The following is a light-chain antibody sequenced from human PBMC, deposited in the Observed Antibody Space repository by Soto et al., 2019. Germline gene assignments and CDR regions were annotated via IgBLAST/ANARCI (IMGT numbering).Light chain of an antibody. J-gene: IGKJ5*01. CDR1: QGINNY. CDR3: QQYNSYPLT. V-gene: IGKV1-16*02. Sequence: DIQMTQSPSSLSASIGDRVTITCRASQGINNYLAWFQQKPGRAPKSLIYAASNLQSGVPSKFSSSGSGTDFTLTIDSLQPEDFATYYCQQYNSYPLTFGQGTRLEIK. CDR2: AAS.